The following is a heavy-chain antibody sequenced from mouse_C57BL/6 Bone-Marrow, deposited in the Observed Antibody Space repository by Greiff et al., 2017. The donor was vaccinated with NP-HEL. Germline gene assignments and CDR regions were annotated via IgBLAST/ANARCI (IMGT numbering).Heavy chain of an antibody. CDR3: ARQGGYYPAWFAY. D-gene: IGHD1-1*01. Sequence: EVQRVESGGDLVKPGGSLKLSCAASGFTFSSYGMSWVRQTPDKRLEWVATISSGGSYTYYPDSVKGRFTISRDNAKNTLYLQMSSLKSEDTAMYYCARQGGYYPAWFAYWGQGTLVTVSA. CDR1: GFTFSSYG. J-gene: IGHJ3*01. V-gene: IGHV5-6*01. CDR2: ISSGGSYT.